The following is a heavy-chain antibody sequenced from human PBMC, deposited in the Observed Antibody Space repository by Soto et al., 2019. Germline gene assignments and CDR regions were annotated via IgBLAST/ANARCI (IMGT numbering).Heavy chain of an antibody. D-gene: IGHD3-10*01. CDR2: ISGTGDSS. V-gene: IGHV3-23*01. CDR3: AKDNGNYGSGSFSH. Sequence: EVQLLESGGGLWQPGGPLRLSCEASGLPFGSYPMSWFRQAPGKGLEWVSLISGTGDSSEYANSVKGRFTISRDYSKTTVFLQMNSLRAEDTAVYFCAKDNGNYGSGSFSHWGQGTLVTVSS. J-gene: IGHJ4*02. CDR1: GLPFGSYP.